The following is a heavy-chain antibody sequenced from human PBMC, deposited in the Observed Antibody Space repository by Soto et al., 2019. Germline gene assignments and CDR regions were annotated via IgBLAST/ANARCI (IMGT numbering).Heavy chain of an antibody. CDR2: IIPIFGTA. Sequence: SVKVSCKASGGTFSSYAISWVRQAPGQGLEWMGGIIPIFGTANYAQKFQGRVTITADESTSTAYMELSSLRSEDTAVYYCARYRPPVDTAVVFFFDYWGQGTLVTVSS. J-gene: IGHJ4*02. CDR1: GGTFSSYA. D-gene: IGHD5-18*01. V-gene: IGHV1-69*13. CDR3: ARYRPPVDTAVVFFFDY.